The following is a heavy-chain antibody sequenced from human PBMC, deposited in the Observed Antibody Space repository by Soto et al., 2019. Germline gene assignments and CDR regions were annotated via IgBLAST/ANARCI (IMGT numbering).Heavy chain of an antibody. J-gene: IGHJ6*02. V-gene: IGHV3-9*01. Sequence: EVQLVESGGGLVQPGGSLRLSSAASGFTFDDYAMHWVRQAPGKGLEWVSGINWNGADIGYADSVKGRFTISRDNAKNSLHLQMNSLRAEDTALYYCAKDVSSTWYSGMEVWGQGTTVTVSS. CDR2: INWNGADI. CDR1: GFTFDDYA. D-gene: IGHD6-13*01. CDR3: AKDVSSTWYSGMEV.